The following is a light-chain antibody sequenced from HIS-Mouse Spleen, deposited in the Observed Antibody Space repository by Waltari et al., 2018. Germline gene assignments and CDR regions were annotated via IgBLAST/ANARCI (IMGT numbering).Light chain of an antibody. Sequence: SYELTQPPSVSASPGQTARPTCPGAALPKQYAYWYQQKSGQAPVLVIYEDSKRPSGIPERFSGSSSGTMATLTISGAQVEDEADYYCYSTDSSGNHRVFGGGTKLTVL. CDR2: EDS. V-gene: IGLV3-10*01. J-gene: IGLJ2*01. CDR3: YSTDSSGNHRV. CDR1: ALPKQY.